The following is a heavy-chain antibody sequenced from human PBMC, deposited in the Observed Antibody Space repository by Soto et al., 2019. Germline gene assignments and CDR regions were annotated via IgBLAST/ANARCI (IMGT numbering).Heavy chain of an antibody. Sequence: QVQLVQSGAEVKTPVSSVKVSCKASGGTFSSYAISWVRQAPGQVFEWMGGSIPIFGTANYAQKFQGRVTVTADESTSTAYMELRSLRSEDTAVYYCAREVGVREMATLPRYYDGMDVWGEGPKVTFSS. CDR2: SIPIFGTA. D-gene: IGHD2-8*01. CDR3: AREVGVREMATLPRYYDGMDV. V-gene: IGHV1-69*01. J-gene: IGHJ6*04. CDR1: GGTFSSYA.